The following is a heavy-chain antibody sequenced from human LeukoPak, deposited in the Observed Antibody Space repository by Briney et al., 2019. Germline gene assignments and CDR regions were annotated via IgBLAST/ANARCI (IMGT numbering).Heavy chain of an antibody. CDR2: INPNSGGT. CDR1: GYTFTAYY. V-gene: IGHV1-2*02. J-gene: IGHJ5*01. D-gene: IGHD1-26*01. Sequence: GASVNVCCKASGYTFTAYYIHWVRQAPGQGLEWMGRINPNSGGTNYAQKFQGRVTMTRDTSISTAYMELSRLRSDDTAVYFCARPWEITMSERSYSWFDSWGQGTLVTVSS. CDR3: ARPWEITMSERSYSWFDS.